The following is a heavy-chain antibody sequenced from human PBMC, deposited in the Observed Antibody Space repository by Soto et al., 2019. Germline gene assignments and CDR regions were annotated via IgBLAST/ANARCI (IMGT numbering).Heavy chain of an antibody. D-gene: IGHD3-3*01. CDR3: ARELKDRDFWSGYSIDY. Sequence: QVQLVQSGTEVKKPGASVKVSCKASGYTFTTYYMHWVRQAPGQGLEWMGIINPSGGSTSYAQKFQGRVTMTRDTSTSTVYMELSSLRSEDTAVYYCARELKDRDFWSGYSIDYWGQGTLVIVSS. J-gene: IGHJ4*02. CDR2: INPSGGST. CDR1: GYTFTTYY. V-gene: IGHV1-46*01.